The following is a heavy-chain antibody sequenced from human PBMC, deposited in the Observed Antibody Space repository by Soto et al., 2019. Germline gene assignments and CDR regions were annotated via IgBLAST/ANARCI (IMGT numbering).Heavy chain of an antibody. CDR1: GFAFSTYA. Sequence: GSLRLSCAASGFAFSTYAMTWVRQAPGKGLEWVSVISGSGGSSYYAASVKGRFTISRDNSKNTLFLQMNGLRAEDTAVYYCAKVTKRAAAGRYEYYKYGMDVWGQGTTGTVAS. CDR3: AKVTKRAAAGRYEYYKYGMDV. CDR2: ISGSGGSS. V-gene: IGHV3-23*01. J-gene: IGHJ6*02. D-gene: IGHD6-13*01.